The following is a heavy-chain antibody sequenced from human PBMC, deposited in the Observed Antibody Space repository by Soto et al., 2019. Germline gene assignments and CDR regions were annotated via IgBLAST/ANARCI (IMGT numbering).Heavy chain of an antibody. V-gene: IGHV3-30-3*01. Sequence: QVQLVESGGGMVQPGRSLRLSCAASGFTFSSYAMHWVRQAPGKGLEWVAVISYDGSNKYYADSVKGRFTISRDNSKNTLYLQMNSLRAEDTAVYYCARDHNYGDYLDYWGQGTLVTVSS. J-gene: IGHJ4*02. CDR2: ISYDGSNK. CDR1: GFTFSSYA. D-gene: IGHD4-17*01. CDR3: ARDHNYGDYLDY.